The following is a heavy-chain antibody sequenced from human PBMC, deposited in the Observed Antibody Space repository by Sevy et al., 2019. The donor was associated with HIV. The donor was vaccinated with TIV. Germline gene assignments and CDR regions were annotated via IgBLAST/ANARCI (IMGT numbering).Heavy chain of an antibody. CDR3: ALERLSSDVAEYFQN. CDR1: RFTFSNYA. D-gene: IGHD1-1*01. Sequence: GGSLRLSCAASRFTFSNYAIHWVRQAPGKGLEWVATISFDATNKHYPDSVKGRFTISRDNFQNSLFLQMDSLRPEDTAVYYCALERLSSDVAEYFQNWGQGTLVTVSS. V-gene: IGHV3-30-3*01. J-gene: IGHJ1*01. CDR2: ISFDATNK.